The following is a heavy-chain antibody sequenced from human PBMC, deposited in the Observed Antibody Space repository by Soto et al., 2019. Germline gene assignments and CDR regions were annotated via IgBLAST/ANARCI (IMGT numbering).Heavy chain of an antibody. V-gene: IGHV4-31*03. CDR3: ASSFGVAAAGSFDY. D-gene: IGHD6-13*01. J-gene: IGHJ4*02. Sequence: QVQLQESGPGLVKPSQTLSLTCTVSGGSISSGGYYWSWIRQHPGKGLEWIGYIYYSGSTYYNPSHEGRVTRSVDTSKNHFSLKLSSVTDTDTAVYYCASSFGVAAAGSFDYWGQGTLVTVSS. CDR1: GGSISSGGYY. CDR2: IYYSGST.